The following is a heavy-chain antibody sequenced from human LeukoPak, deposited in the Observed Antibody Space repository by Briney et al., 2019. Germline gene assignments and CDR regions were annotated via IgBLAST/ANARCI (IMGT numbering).Heavy chain of an antibody. J-gene: IGHJ6*02. D-gene: IGHD2-2*01. CDR2: ISYDGSNK. CDR1: GFTFSSYA. Sequence: GGSLRLSCAASGFTFSSYAMHWVRQAPGKGLEWVAVISYDGSNKYYADSVKGRFTISRDNSKNTLYLQMNSLRAEDTTVYYCARDRFLEVPAAMAYYYYGMDVWGQGTTVTVPS. V-gene: IGHV3-30*04. CDR3: ARDRFLEVPAAMAYYYYGMDV.